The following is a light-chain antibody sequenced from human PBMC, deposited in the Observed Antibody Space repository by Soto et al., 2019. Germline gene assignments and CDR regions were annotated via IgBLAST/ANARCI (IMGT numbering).Light chain of an antibody. CDR1: QTVSSN. Sequence: EIVMTQSPATLSVSPGERATLSCRASQTVSSNLAWYQQRPGQAPRLLIHDATTRATGIPDRFSGSWSGTEFTLTISSLQSEDFAVYYCQQYNYWPRTFGQGTKVDIK. CDR3: QQYNYWPRT. V-gene: IGKV3D-15*01. J-gene: IGKJ2*01. CDR2: DAT.